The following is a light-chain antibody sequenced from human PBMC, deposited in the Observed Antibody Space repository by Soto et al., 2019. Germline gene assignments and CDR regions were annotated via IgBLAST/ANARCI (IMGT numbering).Light chain of an antibody. CDR2: AAS. CDR3: QQSYSKPLT. J-gene: IGKJ4*01. Sequence: DVQMTQSPSSLSASVGDRVTITCRASQSISSYLNWYQQKPGKAPKPLIYAASSLQSGVPSRFSGSGSGTDFTLTISSLQPEDFATYYCQQSYSKPLTFGGGTKVDIK. CDR1: QSISSY. V-gene: IGKV1-39*01.